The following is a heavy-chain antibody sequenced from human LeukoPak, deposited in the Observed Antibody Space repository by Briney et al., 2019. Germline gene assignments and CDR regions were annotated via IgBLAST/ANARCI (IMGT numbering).Heavy chain of an antibody. D-gene: IGHD6-6*01. CDR2: IYTSGST. V-gene: IGHV4-4*09. CDR3: ARLGAGRLYYYYYMDV. J-gene: IGHJ6*03. CDR1: GGSISSYY. Sequence: SETLSLTCTVSGGSISSYYWSWIRQPPGKGLEWIGYIYTSGSTNYNPSLMSRVTISVDTSKNQFSLKLSSVTAADTAVYYCARLGAGRLYYYYYMDVWGKGTTVTVSS.